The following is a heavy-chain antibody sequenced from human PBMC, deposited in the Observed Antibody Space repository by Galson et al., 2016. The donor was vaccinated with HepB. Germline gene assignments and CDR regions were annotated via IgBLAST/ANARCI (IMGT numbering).Heavy chain of an antibody. CDR1: GDSISGSSYY. CDR2: IYYTGST. D-gene: IGHD1-1*01. J-gene: IGHJ4*02. V-gene: IGHV4-39*07. Sequence: SETLSLTCTVSGDSISGSSYYWGWVRQPPGKGLEWIGSIYYTGSTYYNPSLKSRVTISVDTSQNQFSLKLRSVTAADTAVYYCARGGWNVDWGQGTLVTVSS. CDR3: ARGGWNVD.